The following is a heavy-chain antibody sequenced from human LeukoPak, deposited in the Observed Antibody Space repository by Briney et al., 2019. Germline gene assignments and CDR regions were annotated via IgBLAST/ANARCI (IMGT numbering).Heavy chain of an antibody. D-gene: IGHD3-10*01. CDR2: ICPGDSDT. CDR3: ARRELLWFGTSGLFDY. Sequence: GESLKISCKGSGYSFTSYWIGWVRQMPGKGLEWMGIICPGDSDTRYSPSFQGQVTISADKSISTAYLQWSSLKASDTAMYYCARRELLWFGTSGLFDYWGQGTLVTVSS. J-gene: IGHJ4*02. CDR1: GYSFTSYW. V-gene: IGHV5-51*01.